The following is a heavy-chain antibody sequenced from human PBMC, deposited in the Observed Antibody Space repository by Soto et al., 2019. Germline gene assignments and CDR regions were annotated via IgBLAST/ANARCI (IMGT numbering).Heavy chain of an antibody. J-gene: IGHJ6*03. CDR2: IIPILGIA. Sequence: SVKVSCKASGGTFSSYTISWVRQAPGQGLEWMGRIIPILGIANYAQKFQGRVTITADKSTSTAYMELSSLISEDTAVYYCAMGTIFYGDYGGDYYYYMDVWGKGTTVTVSS. D-gene: IGHD4-17*01. CDR1: GGTFSSYT. CDR3: AMGTIFYGDYGGDYYYYMDV. V-gene: IGHV1-69*02.